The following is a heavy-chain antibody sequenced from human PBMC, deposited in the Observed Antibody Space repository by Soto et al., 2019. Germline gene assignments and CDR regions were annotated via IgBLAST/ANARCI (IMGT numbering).Heavy chain of an antibody. CDR1: GFTFSSYS. D-gene: IGHD3-16*01. J-gene: IGHJ4*02. CDR2: ISSSCNYI. Sequence: EVQLVESGGGLVKPGGSLRLSCAASGFTFSSYSMNWVRQAPGKGREWVSSISSSCNYIYYADSVKGRFTISGNNPKYSLYLPMNSLSAEDTDVYYCERVGGSRTSDSWGQGTLVTVSS. CDR3: ERVGGSRTSDS. V-gene: IGHV3-21*01.